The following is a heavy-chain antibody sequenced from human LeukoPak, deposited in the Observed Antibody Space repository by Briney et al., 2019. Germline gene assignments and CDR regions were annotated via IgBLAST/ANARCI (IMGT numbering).Heavy chain of an antibody. CDR2: ISAYNGNT. Sequence: ASVKVPCKASGYSFTSYGISWVRQAPGQGLEWMGWISAYNGNTNYAQKLQGRVTMTTDTSTSTAYMELRSLRSDDTAVYYCARVVRYCSSTSCAIYYYGMDVWGQGTTVTVSS. CDR1: GYSFTSYG. V-gene: IGHV1-18*01. D-gene: IGHD2-2*01. CDR3: ARVVRYCSSTSCAIYYYGMDV. J-gene: IGHJ6*02.